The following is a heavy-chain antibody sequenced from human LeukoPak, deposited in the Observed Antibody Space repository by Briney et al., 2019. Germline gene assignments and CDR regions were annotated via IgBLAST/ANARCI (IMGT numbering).Heavy chain of an antibody. CDR3: ASSAVAPRRFDY. D-gene: IGHD6-19*01. CDR1: GGSITSSSYY. J-gene: IGHJ4*02. Sequence: SETLSLTCSVSGGSITSSSYYWGWIRQPPEKGLEWIGSIYYTGGTYYSPSLKSRVTISVDTSKNQFSLKLSSVTAADTAVYYCASSAVAPRRFDYWGQGTLVTVSS. V-gene: IGHV4-39*07. CDR2: IYYTGGT.